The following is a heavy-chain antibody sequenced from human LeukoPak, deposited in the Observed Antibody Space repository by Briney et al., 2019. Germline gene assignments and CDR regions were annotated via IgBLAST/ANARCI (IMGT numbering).Heavy chain of an antibody. CDR1: GFTVSSNY. V-gene: IGHV3-53*05. Sequence: GGSLRLSCAASGFTVSSNYMSWVRQAPGKGLEWVSVIYSGGSTYYADSVKGRFTISRDNSKNTLYLQMNSLRAEDTAVYYCIGYSGYDSFDYWGQGTLVTVSS. CDR2: IYSGGST. D-gene: IGHD5-12*01. J-gene: IGHJ4*02. CDR3: IGYSGYDSFDY.